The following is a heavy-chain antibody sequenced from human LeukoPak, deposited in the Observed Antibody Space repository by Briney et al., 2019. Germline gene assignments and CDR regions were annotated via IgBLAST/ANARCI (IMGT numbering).Heavy chain of an antibody. D-gene: IGHD6-19*01. Sequence: ASVKVSCKASGYTSSSNDINWVRQATGQGLEWMGWMNPENGNTGYAEKFQGRVTLTRDTSINTAYMELSSLGSEDTAVYYCARRYAGGWTDHWGQGTLVTVSS. J-gene: IGHJ4*02. CDR3: ARRYAGGWTDH. V-gene: IGHV1-8*01. CDR1: GYTSSSND. CDR2: MNPENGNT.